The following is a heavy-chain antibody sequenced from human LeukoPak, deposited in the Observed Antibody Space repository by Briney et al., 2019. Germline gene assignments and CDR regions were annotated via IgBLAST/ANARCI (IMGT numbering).Heavy chain of an antibody. J-gene: IGHJ6*03. D-gene: IGHD4-11*01. V-gene: IGHV3-21*01. Sequence: GGSLRLSCAASGFTFSSYSMNWVRQAPGKGLEWVSSISSSSSYIYYADSVKGRFTISRDNAKNSLYLQMNSLRAEDTAVYYRASLRDYSNYSYMDVWGKGTTVTVSS. CDR3: ASLRDYSNYSYMDV. CDR1: GFTFSSYS. CDR2: ISSSSSYI.